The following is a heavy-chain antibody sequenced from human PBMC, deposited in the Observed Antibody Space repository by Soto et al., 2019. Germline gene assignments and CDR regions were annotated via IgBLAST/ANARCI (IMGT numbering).Heavy chain of an antibody. Sequence: GASVKVSCKASGYTFTSYAMHWVRQAPGQRLEWMGWINAGNGNTKYSQKFQGRVTITRDTSASTAYMELSSLRSEDTAVYYCARQAYCGGDCYSPEFDYWGQGTLVTVSS. CDR2: INAGNGNT. CDR3: ARQAYCGGDCYSPEFDY. CDR1: GYTFTSYA. J-gene: IGHJ4*02. V-gene: IGHV1-3*01. D-gene: IGHD2-21*02.